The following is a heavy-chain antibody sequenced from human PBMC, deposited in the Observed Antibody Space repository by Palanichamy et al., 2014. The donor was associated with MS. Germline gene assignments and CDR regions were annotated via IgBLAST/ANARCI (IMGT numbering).Heavy chain of an antibody. CDR3: ATKAGAIYDWNYGTYDF. D-gene: IGHD1-7*01. CDR1: GLTFTNAW. V-gene: IGHV3-15*01. J-gene: IGHJ4*02. Sequence: EVQLVQSGGGLVKPGGSLRLSCEVSGLTFTNAWMSWVRQAPGKGLEWVGRIKSRSDGGTTDYAAPVEGRFTISRDDSRDTVYLQMNSLKTEDSAVYFCATKAGAIYDWNYGTYDFWGQGTPVTVSS. CDR2: IKSRSDGGTT.